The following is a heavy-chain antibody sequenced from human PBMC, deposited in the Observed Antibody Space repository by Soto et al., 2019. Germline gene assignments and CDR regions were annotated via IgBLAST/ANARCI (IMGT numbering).Heavy chain of an antibody. CDR1: GFTFSSYG. D-gene: IGHD3-10*01. J-gene: IGHJ4*02. Sequence: HPGGSLRLSCAASGFTFSSYGMHWVRQAPGKGLEWVAVISYDGSNKYYADSVKGRFTISRDNSKNTLYLQMNSLRAEDTAVYYCAKDQLGITLPYYWGQGTLVTVSS. V-gene: IGHV3-30*18. CDR2: ISYDGSNK. CDR3: AKDQLGITLPYY.